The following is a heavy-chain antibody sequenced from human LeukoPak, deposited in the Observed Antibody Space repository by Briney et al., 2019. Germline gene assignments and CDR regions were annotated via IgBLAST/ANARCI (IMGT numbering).Heavy chain of an antibody. J-gene: IGHJ4*02. CDR2: IYYSGST. CDR1: GGSISSYY. Sequence: SETLSLTCTVSGGSISSYYWSWIRQPPGKGLEWIGYIYYSGSTNYNPSLKSRVTISVDTSKNQFSLKLSSVTAADTAVYYCAIGFSGYEIGNFDYWGQGTLVTVSS. CDR3: AIGFSGYEIGNFDY. V-gene: IGHV4-59*01. D-gene: IGHD5-12*01.